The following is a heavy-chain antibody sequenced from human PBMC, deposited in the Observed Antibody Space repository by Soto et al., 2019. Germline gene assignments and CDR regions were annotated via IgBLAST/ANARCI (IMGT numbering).Heavy chain of an antibody. D-gene: IGHD2-15*01. CDR3: ATMGTPATGLYFFDY. V-gene: IGHV4-30-4*01. CDR2: ISYSGST. CDR1: GGSISSGNHY. J-gene: IGHJ4*02. Sequence: QVQLQESGPGLVKPSQTMSLTCTVSGGSISSGNHYWSWSRQPPGKGLEWIGFISYSGSTYDSTSLKSRVTISVDTSKSQVSLNMSFVTAADTAVYYCATMGTPATGLYFFDYWGQGSLVTGSS.